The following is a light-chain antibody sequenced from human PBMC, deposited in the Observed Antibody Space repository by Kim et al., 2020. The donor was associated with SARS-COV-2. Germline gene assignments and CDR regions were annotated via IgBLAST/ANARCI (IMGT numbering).Light chain of an antibody. CDR3: QSADSSGTYV. CDR1: ALPRQY. J-gene: IGLJ1*01. CDR2: KDN. Sequence: SYELTQPPSVSVSPGQTARITCSGDALPRQYAYWYQQKPGQAPVLVIYKDNERPSGIPERFSGSTSGTTVTLTISGVQAEDEADYFCQSADSSGTYVFGHGTKVTVL. V-gene: IGLV3-25*03.